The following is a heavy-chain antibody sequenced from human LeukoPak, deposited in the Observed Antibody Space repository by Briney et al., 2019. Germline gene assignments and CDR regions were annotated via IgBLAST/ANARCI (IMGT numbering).Heavy chain of an antibody. CDR1: GFTFGDYS. CDR3: ARTYTTSSPHFDY. D-gene: IGHD6-13*01. Sequence: GGSLRLSCIASGFTFGDYSMSWVRQAPGKGLEWVSYITASGTTIYYADSVKGRFTISRDNAKNSLYLQMNSLRAEDTAMYYCARTYTTSSPHFDYWGQGTLVTVSS. CDR2: ITASGTTI. V-gene: IGHV3-11*04. J-gene: IGHJ4*02.